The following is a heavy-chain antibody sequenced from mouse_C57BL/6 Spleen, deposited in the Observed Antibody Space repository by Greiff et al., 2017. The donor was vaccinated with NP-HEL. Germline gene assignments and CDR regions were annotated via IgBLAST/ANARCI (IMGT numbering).Heavy chain of an antibody. CDR3: ARRGDGYWETYWYFDV. Sequence: VQLQQSGPGLVKPGASVKISCKASGYTFTDYYMNWVKQSHGKSLEWIGDINPNNGGTSYNQKFKGKATLTVDKSSSTAYMELRSLTSEDSAVYYCARRGDGYWETYWYFDVWGTGTTVTVSS. CDR2: INPNNGGT. CDR1: GYTFTDYY. V-gene: IGHV1-26*01. D-gene: IGHD2-3*01. J-gene: IGHJ1*03.